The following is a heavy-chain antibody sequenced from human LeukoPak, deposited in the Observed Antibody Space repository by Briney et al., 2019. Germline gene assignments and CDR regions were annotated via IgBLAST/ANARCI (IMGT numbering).Heavy chain of an antibody. Sequence: SETLSLTCTVSGDSISNYYWSWIRHPPGKGLEWFGYIYYSGSTNYNPSLKSRLTISVDTSKNQFSLKLSSVTAADTAVYYCARHISAAAGTGFDYWGQGTLVTVSS. V-gene: IGHV4-59*08. CDR2: IYYSGST. CDR3: ARHISAAAGTGFDY. J-gene: IGHJ4*02. D-gene: IGHD6-13*01. CDR1: GDSISNYY.